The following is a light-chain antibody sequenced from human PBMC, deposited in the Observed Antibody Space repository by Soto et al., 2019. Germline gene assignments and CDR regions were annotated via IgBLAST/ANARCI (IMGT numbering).Light chain of an antibody. J-gene: IGLJ1*01. Sequence: QSVLSQPPSASGTPGQTVIISCSGSRSDIGSNFVNWYQHLPGTAPKLLIYNSNQRPSGVPDRFSGSKSGTSASLAISGLQSEDEADYYRAAWDDSLTGPVFGTGTKLTVL. CDR2: NSN. V-gene: IGLV1-44*01. CDR3: AAWDDSLTGPV. CDR1: RSDIGSNF.